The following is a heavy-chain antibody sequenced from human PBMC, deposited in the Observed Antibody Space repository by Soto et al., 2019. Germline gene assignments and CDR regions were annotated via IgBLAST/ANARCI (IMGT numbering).Heavy chain of an antibody. CDR2: TYYSGST. V-gene: IGHV4-39*01. D-gene: IGHD3-3*01. CDR3: ASLGGDLWSGYYADH. CDR1: GGPISSSTYY. Sequence: SPTVSLTCTVSGGPISSSTYYLGRLRAAPGKGLESMGCTYYSGSTYYNPSLKSLVTISVDTSKNQFPLKLSSVTAADTAVYYCASLGGDLWSGYYADHWGQGTLVTVS. J-gene: IGHJ5*02.